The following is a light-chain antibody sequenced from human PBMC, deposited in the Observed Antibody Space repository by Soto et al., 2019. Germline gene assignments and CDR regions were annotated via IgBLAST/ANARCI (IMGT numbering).Light chain of an antibody. CDR3: QQYNSYWT. J-gene: IGKJ1*01. CDR1: QGISSW. CDR2: KAS. Sequence: DSQMTQSPSTLSASVGDRVTITCRASQGISSWLAWYQQKPGKAPKLLIYKASSLESGVPSRFSGSGSGTEFTLTISSLQPDDFATYYCQQYNSYWTFGQGTKVDNK. V-gene: IGKV1-5*03.